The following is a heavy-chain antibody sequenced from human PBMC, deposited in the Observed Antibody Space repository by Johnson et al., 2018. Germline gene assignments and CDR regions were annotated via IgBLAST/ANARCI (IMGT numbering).Heavy chain of an antibody. V-gene: IGHV3-74*01. Sequence: VQLQESGGGLVQPGGSLRLSCAASGFTFSSYWMHWVRQAPGKGLVWVSRINSDGSSTSYADSVKGRFTISRANSKNTLHLQMNSLRAEDTAVYYCGKGLFMIGAYYMDVWGKGTTVTVSS. CDR1: GFTFSSYW. D-gene: IGHD3-16*01. CDR3: GKGLFMIGAYYMDV. J-gene: IGHJ6*03. CDR2: INSDGSST.